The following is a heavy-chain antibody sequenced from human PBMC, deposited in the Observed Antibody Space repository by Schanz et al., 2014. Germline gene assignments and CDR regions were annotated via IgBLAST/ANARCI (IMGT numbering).Heavy chain of an antibody. Sequence: EGQLAESGGGLVQPGGSLRLSCAVSGFTVSSNHMSWVRQAPGKGLEWVSVIYSGIGAYYADSVKDRFTVSRDNSKNTVYHQMNSLSADDTAVFYCAKGMGYCSGGTCYDYYYYGLDVWGQGTTVTVSS. CDR3: AKGMGYCSGGTCYDYYYYGLDV. V-gene: IGHV3-66*01. CDR1: GFTVSSNH. CDR2: IYSGIGA. D-gene: IGHD2-15*01. J-gene: IGHJ6*02.